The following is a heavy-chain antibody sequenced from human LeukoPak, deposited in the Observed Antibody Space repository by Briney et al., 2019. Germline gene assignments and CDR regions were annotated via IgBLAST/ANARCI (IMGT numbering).Heavy chain of an antibody. V-gene: IGHV4-38-2*02. CDR2: IYHSGST. CDR1: GYSISSGFY. J-gene: IGHJ4*02. Sequence: SDTLSLTCTVSGYSISSGFYWGWIRQPPGKGLEWIGSIYHSGSTYYNPSLRSRVTISVDTSKSQFSLKLSSVTAADTAVYYCARDRVTPYDFWSGYHEVFDYWGQGTLVTVSS. CDR3: ARDRVTPYDFWSGYHEVFDY. D-gene: IGHD3-3*01.